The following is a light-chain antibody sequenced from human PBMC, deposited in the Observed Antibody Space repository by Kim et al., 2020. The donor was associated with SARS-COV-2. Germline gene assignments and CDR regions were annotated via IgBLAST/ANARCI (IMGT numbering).Light chain of an antibody. V-gene: IGKV1-8*01. J-gene: IGKJ1*01. CDR3: QQYYSYPRT. CDR1: QGISSY. Sequence: SASTGDRVTITCRASQGISSYLAWYQQKPGKAPKLLIYAASTLQSGGPSRFSGSGSGTDFTLTISCLQSEDFATYYCQQYYSYPRTFGQGTKLEI. CDR2: AAS.